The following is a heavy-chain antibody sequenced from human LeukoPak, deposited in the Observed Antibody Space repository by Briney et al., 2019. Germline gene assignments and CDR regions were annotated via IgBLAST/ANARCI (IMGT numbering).Heavy chain of an antibody. CDR2: IRYDGTNK. V-gene: IGHV3-33*01. Sequence: PGRSLRLSCAASGFTFSNYGMHWVRQAPGKGLEWVAVIRYDGTNKYYADSVRGRFTISRDNSKNTLYLQMNSLRADDTAIYYCARDSLPMAVTGPFDHWGQGALVTVSS. J-gene: IGHJ4*02. CDR1: GFTFSNYG. CDR3: ARDSLPMAVTGPFDH. D-gene: IGHD6-19*01.